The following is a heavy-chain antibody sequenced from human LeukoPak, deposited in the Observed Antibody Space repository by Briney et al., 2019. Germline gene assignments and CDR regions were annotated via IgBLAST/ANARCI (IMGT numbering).Heavy chain of an antibody. Sequence: GASVKVSCKASGGTFSSYTISWVRQAPGQGLEWMGRIIPILGIANYAQKFQGRVTITADKSTSTAYMELSSLRSDDTAVYYCARDLNRSVRGVIYGYWGQGTLVTVSS. CDR3: ARDLNRSVRGVIYGY. J-gene: IGHJ4*02. CDR2: IIPILGIA. D-gene: IGHD3-10*01. V-gene: IGHV1-69*04. CDR1: GGTFSSYT.